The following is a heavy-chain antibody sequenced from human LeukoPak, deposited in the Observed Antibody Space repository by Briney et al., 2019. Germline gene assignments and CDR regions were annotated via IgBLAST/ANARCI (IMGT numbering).Heavy chain of an antibody. D-gene: IGHD1/OR15-1a*01. V-gene: IGHV3-30*02. J-gene: IGHJ4*02. CDR3: ATKEGNWYNDH. CDR2: IRYDESNQ. CDR1: GFSFRSYG. Sequence: GGSLRLSCAASGFSFRSYGMHWVRQAPGKGLEWVAFIRYDESNQYYADSVKGRFTISRDNSKNTLYLQMNSLRVEDTAVYYCATKEGNWYNDHWGQGTLVTVSS.